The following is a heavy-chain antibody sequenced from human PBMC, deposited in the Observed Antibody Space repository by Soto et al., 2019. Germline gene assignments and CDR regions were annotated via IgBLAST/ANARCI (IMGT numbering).Heavy chain of an antibody. J-gene: IGHJ3*02. D-gene: IGHD4-17*01. V-gene: IGHV3-23*01. Sequence: QPGGSLRLSCVASGFTFITYAIILFRHAPVKWLEWVSAISGSGDGTYYADSVKGRFTISRDNSIKTLYLQMNSLRSEDTAVYYCAHPRGYGVFDAYDIWGQGAMVTVSS. CDR2: ISGSGDGT. CDR1: GFTFITYA. CDR3: AHPRGYGVFDAYDI.